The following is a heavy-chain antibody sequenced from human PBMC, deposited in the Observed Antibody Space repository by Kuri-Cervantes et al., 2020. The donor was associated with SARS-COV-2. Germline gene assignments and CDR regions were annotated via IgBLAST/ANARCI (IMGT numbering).Heavy chain of an antibody. CDR2: ISGSGAST. CDR3: AKETTIVVVVAVAH. Sequence: GESLKISCAASGLTFSDHAMSWVRQAPGKGLEWVSGISGSGASTYYADSVKGRFTISRDNPKNTLYLQMNSLRADDTALYYCAKETTIVVVVAVAHWGQGTLVTVSS. CDR1: GLTFSDHA. D-gene: IGHD2-15*01. J-gene: IGHJ4*02. V-gene: IGHV3-23*01.